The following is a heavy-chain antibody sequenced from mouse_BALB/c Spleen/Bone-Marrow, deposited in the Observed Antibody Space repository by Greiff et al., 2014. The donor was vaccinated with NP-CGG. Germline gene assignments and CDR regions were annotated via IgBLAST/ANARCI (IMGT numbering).Heavy chain of an antibody. D-gene: IGHD2-3*01. J-gene: IGHJ1*01. CDR2: IWAGGST. CDR3: ARVYLWYFDV. CDR1: GFSLTSYG. V-gene: IGHV2-9*02. Sequence: VMLVESGPGLVAPSQSLSITCTVSGFSLTSYGVHWVRQPPGEGLEWLGVIWAGGSTNYNSALMSRLSISKDNSKSQVFLKMSSLQTDDTAMYYCARVYLWYFDVWGAGTTVTVSS.